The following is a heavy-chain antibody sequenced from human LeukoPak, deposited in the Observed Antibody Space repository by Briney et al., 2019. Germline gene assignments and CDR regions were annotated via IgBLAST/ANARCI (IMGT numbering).Heavy chain of an antibody. CDR2: IHYSGST. CDR1: GGSISSYY. J-gene: IGHJ4*02. D-gene: IGHD5-18*01. CDR3: ARYARGYSLDY. Sequence: SETLSLTCTVSGGSISSYYWSWVRQPPGKGLEWIGYIHYSGSTNYNPSLKSRVTISVDTSKNQFSLKLSSVTAADTAVYYCARYARGYSLDYWGQGTLVTVSS. V-gene: IGHV4-59*01.